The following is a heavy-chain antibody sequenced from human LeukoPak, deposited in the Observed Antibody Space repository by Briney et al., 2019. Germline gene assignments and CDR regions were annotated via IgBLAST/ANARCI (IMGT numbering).Heavy chain of an antibody. CDR3: AKYTVALDYFDY. CDR2: ISGSGGST. J-gene: IGHJ4*02. V-gene: IGHV3-23*01. Sequence: GGSPRLSCTASGFTFGDYAMSWFRQAPGKGLEWVSAISGSGGSTYYADSVKGRFTISRDNSKNTLYLQMNSLRAEDTAVYYCAKYTVALDYFDYWGQGTLVTVSS. CDR1: GFTFGDYA. D-gene: IGHD6-19*01.